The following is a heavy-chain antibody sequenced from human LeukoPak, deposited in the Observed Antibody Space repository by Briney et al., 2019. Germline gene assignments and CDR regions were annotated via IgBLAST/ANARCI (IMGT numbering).Heavy chain of an antibody. CDR2: IKSKTDGGTT. J-gene: IGHJ4*02. Sequence: GGSLRLSCAASGFTFSSYSMNWVRQAPGKGLEWVGRIKSKTDGGTTDYTAPVNGRFTISRDDSKNTLYLQMNSLKTEDTAVYYCTTYLAAMVRAVDYWAQGTLVTVSS. CDR3: TTYLAAMVRAVDY. D-gene: IGHD5-18*01. V-gene: IGHV3-15*01. CDR1: GFTFSSYS.